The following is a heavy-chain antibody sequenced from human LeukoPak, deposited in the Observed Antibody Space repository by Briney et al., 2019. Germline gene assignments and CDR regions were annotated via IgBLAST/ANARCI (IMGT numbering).Heavy chain of an antibody. D-gene: IGHD2-21*01. J-gene: IGHJ4*02. CDR2: IYYNGDT. CDR3: ATGDQVAYCGGDCRSVVDY. CDR1: GGSISSYY. Sequence: SETLSLTCTVSGGSISSYYWSWIRQSPGKGLEWIGYIYYNGDTNYNPSFKSRVTISVDTSKNQFSLKLSSVTAADTAVYYCATGDQVAYCGGDCRSVVDYWGQGTLVTVSS. V-gene: IGHV4-59*01.